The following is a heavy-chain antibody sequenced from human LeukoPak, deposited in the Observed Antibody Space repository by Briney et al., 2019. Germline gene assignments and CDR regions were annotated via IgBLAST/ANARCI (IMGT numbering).Heavy chain of an antibody. V-gene: IGHV4-59*01. CDR2: IYYSGST. CDR1: GGSISSYY. CDR3: ARPYSGYSDAFDI. J-gene: IGHJ3*02. D-gene: IGHD5-18*01. Sequence: KSSETLSLTCTVSGGSISSYYWSWIRQPPGKGLEWIGYIYYSGSTNYNPSLKSRVTISVDTSKNQFSLKLSSVTAADTAVYYCARPYSGYSDAFDIWGQGTMVTVSS.